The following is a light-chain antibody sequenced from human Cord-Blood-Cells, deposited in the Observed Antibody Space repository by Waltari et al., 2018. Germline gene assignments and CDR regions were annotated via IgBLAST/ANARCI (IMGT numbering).Light chain of an antibody. Sequence: EIVLTQSPGTLSLSPGERAPLSCRANQSVSSSYLAWYQQKPGQAPRLLIYGASSRATGIPDRFSGSGSGTDFTLTISRLEPEDFAVYYCQQYGSSVFTFGPGTKVDIK. J-gene: IGKJ3*01. CDR3: QQYGSSVFT. V-gene: IGKV3-20*01. CDR2: GAS. CDR1: QSVSSSY.